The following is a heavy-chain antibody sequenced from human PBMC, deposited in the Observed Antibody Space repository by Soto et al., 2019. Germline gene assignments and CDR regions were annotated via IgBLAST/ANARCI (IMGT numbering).Heavy chain of an antibody. V-gene: IGHV1-18*01. Sequence: ASVKVSCKASGYTFTSYGISCVRQASGQGLEWMGWISAYNGNTNYAQKLQGRVTMTTDTSTSTAYMELRSLRSDDTAVYYCARERVHFWSGYYHYWGQGTLVTVS. D-gene: IGHD3-3*02. CDR3: ARERVHFWSGYYHY. CDR2: ISAYNGNT. J-gene: IGHJ4*02. CDR1: GYTFTSYG.